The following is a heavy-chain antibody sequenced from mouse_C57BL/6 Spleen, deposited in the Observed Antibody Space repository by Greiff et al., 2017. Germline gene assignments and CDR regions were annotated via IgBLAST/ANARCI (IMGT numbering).Heavy chain of an antibody. CDR1: GYTFTDHT. D-gene: IGHD2-1*01. CDR2: IYPRDGST. J-gene: IGHJ1*03. V-gene: IGHV1-78*01. CDR3: ARDYGNYDWYFDV. Sequence: VQLQQSDAELVKPGASVTISCKVSGYTFTDHTIHWMKQRPEQGLEWIGYIYPRDGSTKYNEKFKGKATLTADKSSSTAYMQLNSLTSEDSAVYFCARDYGNYDWYFDVWGTGTTVTVSS.